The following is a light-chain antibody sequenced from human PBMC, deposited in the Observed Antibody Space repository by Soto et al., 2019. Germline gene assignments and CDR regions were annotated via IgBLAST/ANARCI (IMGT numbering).Light chain of an antibody. V-gene: IGKV3-20*01. Sequence: EIVMTQSPATLSVSPGERATLSCRASQSVSSSYLAWYQQKPGQAPRLLIYGASSRATGIPDRFSGSGSGTEFTLTISSLQPDDFATYYCQQYYSYSTFGPGTKVDIK. CDR3: QQYYSYST. J-gene: IGKJ3*01. CDR2: GAS. CDR1: QSVSSSY.